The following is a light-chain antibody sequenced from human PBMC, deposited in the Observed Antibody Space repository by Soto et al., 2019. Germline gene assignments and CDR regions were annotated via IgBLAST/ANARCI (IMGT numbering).Light chain of an antibody. V-gene: IGLV1-44*01. J-gene: IGLJ2*01. CDR1: DSNIGSTA. CDR3: AAWDDDLHVWL. Sequence: QSVLTQPPSVSATPGQGVTLSCSGGDSNIGSTAVNWYQQVPGTAPKLLIYSSNQRPSGVPDRISGTKSGTSASLAISGLQSEDEADYYWAAWDDDLHVWLFGGGTKLTVL. CDR2: SSN.